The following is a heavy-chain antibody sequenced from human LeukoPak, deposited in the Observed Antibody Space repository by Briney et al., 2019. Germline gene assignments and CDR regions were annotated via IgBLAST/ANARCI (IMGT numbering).Heavy chain of an antibody. J-gene: IGHJ4*02. CDR2: ISYDGSNK. CDR1: GFSFSSYG. CDR3: ARGRIVGATMFDY. V-gene: IGHV3-30*03. Sequence: GGSLRLSCEASGFSFSSYGMHWVRQAPGKGLEWVAVISYDGSNKNYADSVKGRFAISRDNAKNSLYLQMNSLRAEDTAVYYCARGRIVGATMFDYWGQGTLVTVSS. D-gene: IGHD1-26*01.